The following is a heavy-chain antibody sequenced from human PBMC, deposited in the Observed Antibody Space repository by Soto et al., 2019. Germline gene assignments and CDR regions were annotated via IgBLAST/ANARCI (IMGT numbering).Heavy chain of an antibody. D-gene: IGHD2-2*01. CDR3: ARDRNIVVVPAAIADY. CDR1: GFTFSSYG. Sequence: QVQLVESGGGVVQPGRSLRLSCAASGFTFSSYGMHWVRQAQGKGLEWVAVIWYDGIKKHYADSVKGRFTISRDNSKNTLYLEMNSLRVEDTAVYYCARDRNIVVVPAAIADYWGQGTLVTVSS. CDR2: IWYDGIKK. J-gene: IGHJ4*02. V-gene: IGHV3-33*01.